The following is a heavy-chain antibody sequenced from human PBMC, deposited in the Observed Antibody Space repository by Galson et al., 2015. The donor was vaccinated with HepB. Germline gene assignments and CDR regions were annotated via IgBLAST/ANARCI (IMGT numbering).Heavy chain of an antibody. CDR2: IWYDGSNK. J-gene: IGHJ4*02. D-gene: IGHD2-15*01. V-gene: IGHV3-33*01. CDR1: GFTFSSYA. Sequence: SLRLSCAASGFTFSSYAMHWVRQAPGKGLEWVAVIWYDGSNKYYADSVKGRFTISRDNSKNTLYLRMISLRAEDTAVYYCARDPLGYCSGGSCRGFDYWGQGTLVAVSS. CDR3: ARDPLGYCSGGSCRGFDY.